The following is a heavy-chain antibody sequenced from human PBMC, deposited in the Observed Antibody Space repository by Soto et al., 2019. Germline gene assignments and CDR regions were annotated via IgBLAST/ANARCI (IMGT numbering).Heavy chain of an antibody. J-gene: IGHJ1*01. D-gene: IGHD2-15*01. CDR2: ISYDGSNQ. CDR3: ARAMGRTYQWYGPGEYFQY. V-gene: IGHV3-33*08. CDR1: GFTFSSYG. Sequence: QVQLVESGGGVVQPGRSLRLSCEGFGFTFSSYGMHWVRQAPGKGLEWVAVISYDGSNQYYGDSVKGRFTISRDDSKNTLYLKMNSMRSEDTAVYYCARAMGRTYQWYGPGEYFQYWGQGTLVTVSS.